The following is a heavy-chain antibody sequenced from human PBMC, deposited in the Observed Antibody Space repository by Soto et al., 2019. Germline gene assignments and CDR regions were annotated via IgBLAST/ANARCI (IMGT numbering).Heavy chain of an antibody. CDR2: ISGSGGST. CDR3: GTYSYDSSSYYSTTIEY. Sequence: GWSLRLFGEPSRCNVSNYAISWVRQATGKGLEWVSAISGSGGSTYYADSVKGRFTISRDNSKNTLYLQMNSLRAEDTAVYYWGTYSYDSSSYYSTTIEYWGQGKRVTVP. D-gene: IGHD3-22*01. J-gene: IGHJ4*02. CDR1: RCNVSNYA. V-gene: IGHV3-23*01.